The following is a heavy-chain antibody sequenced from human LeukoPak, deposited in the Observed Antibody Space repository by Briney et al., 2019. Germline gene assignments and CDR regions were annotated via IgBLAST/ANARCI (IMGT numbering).Heavy chain of an antibody. CDR2: IYTSGST. V-gene: IGHV4-4*07. Sequence: PSETLSLTCTVSGGSISSYYWSWIRQPAGKGLEWIGRIYTSGSTNYNPSLKSRVTMSVDTSKNQFSLKLSSVTAADTAVYYCARAPYCSSTSCYLLWFDPWGQGTLVTVSS. CDR1: GGSISSYY. J-gene: IGHJ5*02. CDR3: ARAPYCSSTSCYLLWFDP. D-gene: IGHD2-2*01.